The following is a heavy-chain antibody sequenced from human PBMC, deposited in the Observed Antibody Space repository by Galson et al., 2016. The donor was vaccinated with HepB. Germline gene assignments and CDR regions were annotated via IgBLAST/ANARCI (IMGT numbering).Heavy chain of an antibody. CDR2: ISYDASKK. CDR1: GFTFGSYG. CDR3: AKSPLMFSWELLGDFQH. Sequence: SLRLSCAASGFTFGSYGMHWVRQAPGKGLEWVAVISYDASKKHYADSVKGRFTISRDKSKNTLYLQMNSLRAEDTAVYYCAKSPLMFSWELLGDFQHWGQGTLVSVSS. D-gene: IGHD3-10*01. J-gene: IGHJ1*01. V-gene: IGHV3-30*18.